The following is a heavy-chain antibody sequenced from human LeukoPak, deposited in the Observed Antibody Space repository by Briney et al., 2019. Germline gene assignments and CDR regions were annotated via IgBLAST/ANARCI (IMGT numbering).Heavy chain of an antibody. Sequence: SETLSLTCAVSGGSISSGGYSWSWIRQPPGKGLEWIGYIYHSGSTYYNPSLKSRVTISVDTSKNQFSLKLSSVTAADTAVYYCARAYYDYVWGSLAYFDYWGQGTLVTVSS. J-gene: IGHJ4*02. CDR2: IYHSGST. CDR1: GGSISSGGYS. CDR3: ARAYYDYVWGSLAYFDY. V-gene: IGHV4-30-2*05. D-gene: IGHD3-16*01.